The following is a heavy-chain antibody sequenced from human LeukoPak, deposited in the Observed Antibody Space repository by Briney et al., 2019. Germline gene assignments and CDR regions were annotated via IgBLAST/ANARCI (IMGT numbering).Heavy chain of an antibody. J-gene: IGHJ5*02. CDR3: ARDVAAASNWFDP. V-gene: IGHV4-39*07. D-gene: IGHD6-13*01. Sequence: SETLSLTCTVSGGSISSSSYYWGWIRQPPGKGLEWIGSTYYSGSTYYNPSLKSRVTISVDTSKNQFSLKLSSVTAADTAVYYCARDVAAASNWFDPWGQGTLVTVSS. CDR2: TYYSGST. CDR1: GGSISSSSYY.